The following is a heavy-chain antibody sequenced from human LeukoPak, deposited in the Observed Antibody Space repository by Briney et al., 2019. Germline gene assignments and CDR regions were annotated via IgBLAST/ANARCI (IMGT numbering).Heavy chain of an antibody. CDR1: GFTVGSNY. V-gene: IGHV3-53*01. D-gene: IGHD6-19*01. CDR3: ARENRGWYQNGMDV. CDR2: IYSGGST. J-gene: IGHJ6*02. Sequence: GGSLRLSCAASGFTVGSNYMSWVRQAPGKGLEWVSVIYSGGSTYYADSVKGRFTISRDNSKNTLYLQMNSLRAEDTAVYYCARENRGWYQNGMDVWGQGTTVTVSS.